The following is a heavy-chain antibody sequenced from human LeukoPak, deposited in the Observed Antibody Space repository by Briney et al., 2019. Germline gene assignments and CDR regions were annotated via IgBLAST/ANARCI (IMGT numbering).Heavy chain of an antibody. CDR2: TYYSGST. Sequence: SQTLSLTCTVSGGSISSGGYYWSWIRQHPGKGLEWIGYTYYSGSTYYNPSLKSRVTISVDTSKNHFSLKLSSVTAADTAVYYCARVPRAYGDPTAFDYWGQGTLVTVSS. J-gene: IGHJ4*02. V-gene: IGHV4-31*03. D-gene: IGHD4-17*01. CDR1: GGSISSGGYY. CDR3: ARVPRAYGDPTAFDY.